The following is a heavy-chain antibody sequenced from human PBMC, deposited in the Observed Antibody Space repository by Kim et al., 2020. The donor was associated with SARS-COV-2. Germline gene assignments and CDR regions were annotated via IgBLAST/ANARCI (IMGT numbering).Heavy chain of an antibody. J-gene: IGHJ4*02. CDR2: IYYSGST. CDR1: AGSISSSSYY. Sequence: SETLSLTCTVSAGSISSSSYYWGWIRQPPGKGLEWIGSIYYSGSTYYTPSLTSRVTISVDMCKNQFSLKLSSVTAADTAVYYCARHSRIVVVPAAILAWGQGTLVTDSS. D-gene: IGHD2-2*01. V-gene: IGHV4-39*01. CDR3: ARHSRIVVVPAAILA.